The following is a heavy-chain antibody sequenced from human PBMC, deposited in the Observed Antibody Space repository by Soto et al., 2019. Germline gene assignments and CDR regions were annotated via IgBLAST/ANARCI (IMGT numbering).Heavy chain of an antibody. J-gene: IGHJ3*02. Sequence: SETLCLTCTVSGGSVSGYYGSWVRQPPGKGLEWIGYIYYSGSTNYNPSLKSRVTISVDTSKNLFSLRLSSVTAADTAVYYCARTYDGSGPNSGGYGFDIWGQGTMVTVSS. CDR2: IYYSGST. CDR3: ARTYDGSGPNSGGYGFDI. CDR1: GGSVSGYY. V-gene: IGHV4-59*08. D-gene: IGHD3-22*01.